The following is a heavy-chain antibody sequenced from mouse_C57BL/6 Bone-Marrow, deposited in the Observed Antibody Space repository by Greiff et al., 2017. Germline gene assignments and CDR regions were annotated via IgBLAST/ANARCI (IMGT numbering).Heavy chain of an antibody. CDR2: ISNLAYSI. V-gene: IGHV5-15*01. CDR1: GFTFSDYG. J-gene: IGHJ4*01. Sequence: EVQGVESGGGLVQPGGSLKLSCAASGFTFSDYGMAWVRQAPRKGPEWVAFISNLAYSIYYADTVTGRFTISRENAKNTLYLEMSSLRSEDTAMYYCARQRGPHYYAMDYWGQGTSVTVSS. CDR3: ARQRGPHYYAMDY.